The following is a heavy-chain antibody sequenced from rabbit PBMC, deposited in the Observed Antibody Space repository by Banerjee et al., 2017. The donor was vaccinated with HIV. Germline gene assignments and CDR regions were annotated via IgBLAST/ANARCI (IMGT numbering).Heavy chain of an antibody. CDR2: IVGSTSGFT. V-gene: IGHV1S40*01. D-gene: IGHD8-1*01. CDR1: GFDFSNSDY. CDR3: ARDTGSSFSSYGMDL. Sequence: QSLEESGGDLVKPGASLTLTCKASGFDFSNSDYMCWVRQAPGKGLEWISCIVGSTSGFTYSATWARGRFTCSKTSSTTVTLQMTSLTVADTATYFCARDTGSSFSSYGMDLRGPGTLVTVS. J-gene: IGHJ6*01.